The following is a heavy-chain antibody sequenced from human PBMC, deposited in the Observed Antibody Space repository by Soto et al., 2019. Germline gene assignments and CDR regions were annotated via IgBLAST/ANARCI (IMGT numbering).Heavy chain of an antibody. CDR2: INPSGGST. J-gene: IGHJ4*02. V-gene: IGHV1-46*01. CDR3: ARPPYPGCVNDVCYPRDS. D-gene: IGHD2-8*01. Sequence: QVQLVQSGAEVKKPGASVKISCKASGYTFTSYYMHWVRQAPGQGLEWMGIINPSGGSTNYAQKLQGRLGRTRDTSTTTVYMELNSLSSEDTAVYYCARPPYPGCVNDVCYPRDSWGQGTLVTVSS. CDR1: GYTFTSYY.